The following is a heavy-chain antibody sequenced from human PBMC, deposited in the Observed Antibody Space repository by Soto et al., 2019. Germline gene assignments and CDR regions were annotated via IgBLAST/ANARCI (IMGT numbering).Heavy chain of an antibody. J-gene: IGHJ4*02. CDR2: IYYSGST. Sequence: SETLSLTCTVSGGSISSYYWSWIRQPPGKGLEWIGYIYYSGSTNYNASLESRLTISADTSKSQFSLKLSSVTAADTAVYYCARGRVDYGGLTFDYWGPGTLVTVSS. CDR3: ARGRVDYGGLTFDY. V-gene: IGHV4-59*12. D-gene: IGHD4-17*01. CDR1: GGSISSYY.